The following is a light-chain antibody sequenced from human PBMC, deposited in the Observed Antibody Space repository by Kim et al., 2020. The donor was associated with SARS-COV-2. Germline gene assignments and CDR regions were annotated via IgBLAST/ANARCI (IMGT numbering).Light chain of an antibody. V-gene: IGLV1-44*01. CDR3: ASWDDNLSGPV. CDR1: DSNVGGNS. J-gene: IGLJ3*02. Sequence: GLTFTISCSRRDSNVGGNSVNWYQQLPGTAPKLLIYNNHHRPSWISDRFSASKSGTSPSLAITGLQSEDEADYHCASWDDNLSGPVFGGGTKLTVL. CDR2: NNH.